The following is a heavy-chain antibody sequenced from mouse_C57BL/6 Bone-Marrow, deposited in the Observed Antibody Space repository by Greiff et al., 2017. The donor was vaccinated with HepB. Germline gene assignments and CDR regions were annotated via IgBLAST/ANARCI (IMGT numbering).Heavy chain of an antibody. CDR1: GYTFTSYT. CDR3: VLYYFDY. CDR2: INPSSGYT. V-gene: IGHV1-4*01. Sequence: VQLQQSGAELAGPGASVKMSCKASGYTFTSYTMHWVKQRPGQGLEWIGYINPSSGYTKYNQKFKEKATLTADKSSSTAYMQQSSLKSEESAVYYCVLYYFDYWGQGTTLTVSS. J-gene: IGHJ2*01.